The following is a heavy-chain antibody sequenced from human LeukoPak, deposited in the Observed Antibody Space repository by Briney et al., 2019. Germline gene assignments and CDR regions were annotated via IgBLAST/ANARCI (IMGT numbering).Heavy chain of an antibody. CDR2: IIPIFGTA. CDR3: ARDHVVLAPGGYYYHYMDV. D-gene: IGHD3-3*02. CDR1: GGTFSSYA. Sequence: SVKVSCKASGGTFSSYAISWVRQAPGQGLEWMGGIIPIFGTANYAQKFQGRVTITADESTSTAYMELSSLRSEDTAVYYCARDHVVLAPGGYYYHYMDVWGKGTTVTVSS. V-gene: IGHV1-69*01. J-gene: IGHJ6*03.